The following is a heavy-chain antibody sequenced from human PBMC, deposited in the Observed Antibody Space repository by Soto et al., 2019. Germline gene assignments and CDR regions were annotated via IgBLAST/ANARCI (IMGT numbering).Heavy chain of an antibody. CDR1: GGSTSSYY. J-gene: IGHJ4*02. D-gene: IGHD2-2*02. V-gene: IGHV4-59*12. Sequence: SETLSLTCSVSGGSTSSYYWSWIRQPPGKGLEWIGYIYYSGSTDYSPSLKSRVTISVDTSKNQFSLKLSSVTAADTAVYYCARGNTPVDYWGQGTLVTVSS. CDR2: IYYSGST. CDR3: ARGNTPVDY.